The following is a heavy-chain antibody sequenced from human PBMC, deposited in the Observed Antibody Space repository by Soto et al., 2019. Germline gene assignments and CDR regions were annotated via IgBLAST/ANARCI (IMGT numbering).Heavy chain of an antibody. Sequence: PLSLTCTVSCGSVSSGSYYWSWIRQPPGKGLEWIGYIYYSGSTNYNPSLKSRVTISVDTSKNQFSVKLSSVTAADTAVYYCARDFEVRDPYGNYYYPMDVWGQGTTVTVSS. J-gene: IGHJ6*02. CDR3: ARDFEVRDPYGNYYYPMDV. CDR1: CGSVSSGSYY. V-gene: IGHV4-61*01. CDR2: IYYSGST. D-gene: IGHD3-10*01.